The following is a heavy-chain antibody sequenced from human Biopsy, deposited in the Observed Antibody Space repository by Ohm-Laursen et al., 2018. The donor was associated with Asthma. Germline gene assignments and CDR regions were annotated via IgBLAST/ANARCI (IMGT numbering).Heavy chain of an antibody. J-gene: IGHJ6*02. Sequence: SLRLSCSASGFTFSSYSMSWVRQAPGKGLEWVSYISSSSSTIYYADSVKGRFTISRDNSKNTLYLQMNSLRAEDTAVYYCASYEVVTAILPMDVWGQGTTVTVSS. CDR2: ISSSSSTI. CDR3: ASYEVVTAILPMDV. CDR1: GFTFSSYS. D-gene: IGHD2-21*02. V-gene: IGHV3-48*01.